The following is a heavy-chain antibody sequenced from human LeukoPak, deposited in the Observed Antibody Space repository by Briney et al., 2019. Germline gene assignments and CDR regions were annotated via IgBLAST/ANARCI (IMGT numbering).Heavy chain of an antibody. CDR3: ARGDGNFHF. D-gene: IGHD3-9*01. CDR2: VYVSGTT. Sequence: SETLSLTCTVSGDSITSFYWSWIRQSAGKGLEWIVRVYVSGTTTYNPSLQSRVSMSVDKSKNQVSLNLSSVTAADTAVYYCARGDGNFHFWGQGTLVIVSS. V-gene: IGHV4-4*07. CDR1: GDSITSFY. J-gene: IGHJ1*01.